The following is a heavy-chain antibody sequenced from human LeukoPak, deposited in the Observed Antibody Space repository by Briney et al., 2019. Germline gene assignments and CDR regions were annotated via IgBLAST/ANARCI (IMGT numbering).Heavy chain of an antibody. V-gene: IGHV3-30*03. CDR1: GFTFSSYG. Sequence: HPGRSLRLSCAASGFTFSSYGMHWVRQAPGKGLEWVAVISYDGSNKYYADSVKGRFTISRDNSKNTLYLQMNSLRAEDTAVYYCARSGSYSFDYWGQGTLVTVSS. J-gene: IGHJ4*02. CDR2: ISYDGSNK. CDR3: ARSGSYSFDY. D-gene: IGHD1-26*01.